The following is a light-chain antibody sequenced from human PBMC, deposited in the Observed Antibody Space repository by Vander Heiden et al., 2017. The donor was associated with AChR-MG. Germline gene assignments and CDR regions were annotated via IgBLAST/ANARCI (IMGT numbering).Light chain of an antibody. V-gene: IGKV3-20*01. CDR1: PSISSSF. CDR2: GAS. Sequence: EIVSTQSPGTLSLSPGERATLSCRASPSISSSFLDWYQQRPGQAPRLLIYGASRRATDIPDRLSGSGSGSEFTLSISRLEPEDAAVYFCQQFAEAPWAFGQGTKVEIK. CDR3: QQFAEAPWA. J-gene: IGKJ1*01.